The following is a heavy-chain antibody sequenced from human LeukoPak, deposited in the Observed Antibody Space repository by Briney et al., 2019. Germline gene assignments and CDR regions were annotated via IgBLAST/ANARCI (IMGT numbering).Heavy chain of an antibody. J-gene: IGHJ3*02. CDR3: AREKGFWTGAFDI. D-gene: IGHD3/OR15-3a*01. CDR1: GYKFINYG. CDR2: IIPIFGTA. V-gene: IGHV1-69*05. Sequence: GASVKVSCKASGYKFINYGISWVRQAPGQGLEWMGGIIPIFGTANYAQKFQGRVTMTRDTSTSTVYMELSSLRSEDTAVYYCAREKGFWTGAFDIWGQGTMVTVSS.